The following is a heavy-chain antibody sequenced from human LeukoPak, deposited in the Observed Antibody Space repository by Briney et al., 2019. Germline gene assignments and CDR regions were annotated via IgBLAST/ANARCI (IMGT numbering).Heavy chain of an antibody. CDR1: GFSFGSYA. D-gene: IGHD3-22*01. Sequence: GGSLRLSCAASGFSFGSYAMSWVRQAPGKGLEWVSLISGTGTNTHFADSVKGRFTISRDNFRNTLSLQMNSLTAEDTAIYYRVKTRAQGSGYYTYMDHWGQGILVTVSP. CDR3: VKTRAQGSGYYTYMDH. J-gene: IGHJ4*02. V-gene: IGHV3-23*01. CDR2: ISGTGTNT.